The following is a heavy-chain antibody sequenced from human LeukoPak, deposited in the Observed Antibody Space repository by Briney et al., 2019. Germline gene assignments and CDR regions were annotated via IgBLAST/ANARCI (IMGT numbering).Heavy chain of an antibody. V-gene: IGHV6-1*01. Sequence: SQTLSLTCAISGDSVSSNSVTWNWIRQSPSRGLEWLGRTYYRSKWYNDYAVSVRGRITVNPDTSKNQFSLQLNSVTPEDTAVYYCTREDRDTFDIWGQGTVVTVSS. J-gene: IGHJ3*02. CDR1: GDSVSSNSVT. CDR3: TREDRDTFDI. CDR2: TYYRSKWYN.